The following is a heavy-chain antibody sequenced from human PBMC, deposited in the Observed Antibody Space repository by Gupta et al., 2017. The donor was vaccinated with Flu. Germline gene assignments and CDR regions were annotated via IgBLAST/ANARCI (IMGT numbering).Heavy chain of an antibody. Sequence: EVQLVESGGGLVQPGRSLRLSCTASGFTFGDYAMSWVRQAPGKGLEWVGFIRSKAYGGTTEYAASVKGRFTISRDDSKSIAYLQMNSLKTEDTAVYYCTTPSARDGYISDAFDIWGQGTMVTVSS. J-gene: IGHJ3*02. CDR2: IRSKAYGGTT. D-gene: IGHD5-24*01. V-gene: IGHV3-49*04. CDR3: TTPSARDGYISDAFDI. CDR1: GFTFGDYA.